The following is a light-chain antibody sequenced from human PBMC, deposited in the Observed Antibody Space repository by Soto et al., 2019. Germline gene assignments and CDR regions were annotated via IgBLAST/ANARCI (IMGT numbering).Light chain of an antibody. Sequence: QSALTQPASVSGSPGQSITISCTGTSSDIGGYKYVSWYQQHPGKAPKLMIYEVSNRPSGVSNRFSGSTSGNTASLTISGLQAEDEADYYCSSYTSSSTVLFGGGTKLTGL. CDR2: EVS. CDR1: SSDIGGYKY. V-gene: IGLV2-14*01. CDR3: SSYTSSSTVL. J-gene: IGLJ2*01.